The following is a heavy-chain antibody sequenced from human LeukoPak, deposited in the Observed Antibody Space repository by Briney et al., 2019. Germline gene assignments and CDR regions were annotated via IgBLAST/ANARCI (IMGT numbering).Heavy chain of an antibody. D-gene: IGHD3-22*01. CDR3: ARGPYYDSSKTSAFDI. CDR2: IYTSGST. J-gene: IGHJ3*02. CDR1: GGSISSYY. V-gene: IGHV4-4*07. Sequence: SETLSLTCTVSGGSISSYYWSWIRQPAGKGLECIGRIYTSGSTNYNPSLKSRVTMSVDTSKNHFFLKLSSVTAADTAVYYCARGPYYDSSKTSAFDIWGQGTMVTVSS.